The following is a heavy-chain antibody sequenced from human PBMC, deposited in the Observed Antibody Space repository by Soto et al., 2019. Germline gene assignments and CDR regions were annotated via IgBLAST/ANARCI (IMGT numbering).Heavy chain of an antibody. CDR2: INPSGGST. J-gene: IGHJ6*02. CDR1: GYTFTSYY. CDR3: ARGPRVTDGMDV. V-gene: IGHV1-46*04. Sequence: ASVKVSCKASGYTFTSYYMHWVRQAPGQGLEWMGIINPSGGSTSYAQKLQGRVTMTRDTSTSTVYMELSRLRSEDTAVYYCARGPRVTDGMDVWGQGTTVTVSS. D-gene: IGHD2-21*02.